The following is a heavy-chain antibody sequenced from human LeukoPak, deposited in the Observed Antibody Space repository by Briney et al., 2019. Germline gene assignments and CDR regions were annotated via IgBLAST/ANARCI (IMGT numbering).Heavy chain of an antibody. CDR1: GFTLSSNY. Sequence: PGGSLRLSCAASGFTLSSNYMNWVRQAPGKGLEWGSVIYSGGSTYYADSVKGRFTISRDNSKNTLYLQMNSLRAEDTAVYYCARDVSYGWYYFDYWGQGTLVTVSS. D-gene: IGHD5-18*01. V-gene: IGHV3-53*01. CDR3: ARDVSYGWYYFDY. J-gene: IGHJ4*02. CDR2: IYSGGST.